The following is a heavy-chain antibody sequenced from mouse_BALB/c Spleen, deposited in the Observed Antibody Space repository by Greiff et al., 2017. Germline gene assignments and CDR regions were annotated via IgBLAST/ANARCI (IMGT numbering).Heavy chain of an antibody. J-gene: IGHJ4*01. CDR1: GFTFSSFG. CDR3: ARAYDYDGYYAMDY. Sequence: EVKLMESGGGLVQPGGSRKLSCAASGFTFSSFGMHWVRQAPEKGLEWVAYISSGSSTIYYADTVKGRFTISRDNPKNTLFLQMTSLRSEDTAMYYCARAYDYDGYYAMDYWGQGTSVTVSS. D-gene: IGHD2-4*01. CDR2: ISSGSSTI. V-gene: IGHV5-17*02.